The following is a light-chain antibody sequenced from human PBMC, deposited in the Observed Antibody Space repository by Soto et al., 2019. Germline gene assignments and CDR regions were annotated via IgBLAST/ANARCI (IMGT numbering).Light chain of an antibody. CDR3: SSYTTSNTRQIV. CDR1: NSDVGGYNY. Sequence: CVRTKPASGTRFHGDSIGITCNGTNSDVGGYNYVSWYQQHPGKAPKFMIYDVSSRPSGVSDRFSGSKSGNTASLTISGLQAEDEADYYCSSYTTSNTRQIVFGTGTKVTVL. CDR2: DVS. V-gene: IGLV2-14*01. J-gene: IGLJ1*01.